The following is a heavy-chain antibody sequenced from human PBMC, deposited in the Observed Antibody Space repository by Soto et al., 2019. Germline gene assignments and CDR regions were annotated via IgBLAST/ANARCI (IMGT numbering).Heavy chain of an antibody. CDR3: ARVGGFGESDTLYYYYGMDV. CDR2: ISTSGSSV. V-gene: IGHV3-48*03. J-gene: IGHJ6*02. D-gene: IGHD3-10*01. Sequence: HPSETLRLSCAASGFTFSSYEMNWVRQAPGKGLERVSYISTSGSSVYYAASVKGRFTISRDNAKNSLYLQMNSLRAEDTAVYYCARVGGFGESDTLYYYYGMDVWGQGTTVTSP. CDR1: GFTFSSYE.